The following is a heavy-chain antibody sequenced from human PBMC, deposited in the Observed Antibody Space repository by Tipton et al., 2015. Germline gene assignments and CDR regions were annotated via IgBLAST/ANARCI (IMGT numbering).Heavy chain of an antibody. V-gene: IGHV3-53*01. CDR1: GFTVSSNY. CDR2: IYSGGST. Sequence: GSLRLSCAASGFTVSSNYMSWVRQAPGKGLKWVSVIYSGGSTYYADSVKGRFTISRDNSKNTLYLQMNSLRAEDTAVYYCARDVHYYDSSGGGRSSWYYGMDVWGQGTTVTVSS. CDR3: ARDVHYYDSSGGGRSSWYYGMDV. D-gene: IGHD3-22*01. J-gene: IGHJ6*02.